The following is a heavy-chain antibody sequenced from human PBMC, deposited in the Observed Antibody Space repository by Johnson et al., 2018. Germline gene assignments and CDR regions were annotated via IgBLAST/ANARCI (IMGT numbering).Heavy chain of an antibody. Sequence: VQLQESGGGLVQPGGSLKLSCVASGISFSGSAMHWVRQASGKGLEWVGRIRSKANRYATAYAASVRGRFTISTDDSKNTAYLQMNSLKPDDTAMYYCTRSSVVPDYDYGMDVWGQGTTVIVSS. CDR2: IRSKANRYAT. CDR1: GISFSGSA. J-gene: IGHJ6*02. V-gene: IGHV3-73*02. CDR3: TRSSVVPDYDYGMDV. D-gene: IGHD3-22*01.